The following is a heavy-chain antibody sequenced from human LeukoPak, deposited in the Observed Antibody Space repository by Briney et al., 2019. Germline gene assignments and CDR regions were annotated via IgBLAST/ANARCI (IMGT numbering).Heavy chain of an antibody. CDR3: ASSPNWNEAEFYFEH. V-gene: IGHV3-7*01. D-gene: IGHD1-1*01. CDR1: GFTDSGLTFTSDW. Sequence: GGSLRPSCAGSGFTDSGLTFTSDWMSWVRQPPGKGLEWVANINQDTLKKYYLDSVKGRFTISRDHAKNSVYLQMNSLRAEDTAVYFCASSPNWNEAEFYFEHWGRGTQVIVSS. CDR2: INQDTLKK. J-gene: IGHJ4*02.